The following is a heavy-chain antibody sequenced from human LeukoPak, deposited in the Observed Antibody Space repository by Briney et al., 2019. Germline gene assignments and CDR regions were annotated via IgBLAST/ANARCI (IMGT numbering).Heavy chain of an antibody. CDR3: AREKVTGTNPLFTRPNYYMDV. J-gene: IGHJ6*03. CDR2: INNDGSST. Sequence: GGSLRLSCGASGFTFSSYWMHWVRQAPGKGLVWVSRINNDGSSTSYADSVQGRFTISRDNAKNTLYLQMNSLRAEDTAMYYCAREKVTGTNPLFTRPNYYMDVWGKGTTVTVSS. CDR1: GFTFSSYW. V-gene: IGHV3-74*01. D-gene: IGHD6-19*01.